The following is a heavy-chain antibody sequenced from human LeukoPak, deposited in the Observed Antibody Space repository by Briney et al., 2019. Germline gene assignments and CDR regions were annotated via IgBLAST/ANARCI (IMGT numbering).Heavy chain of an antibody. V-gene: IGHV3-23*01. CDR3: AKDIAYCGGDCYPTFDY. CDR2: ISGSGGST. J-gene: IGHJ4*02. CDR1: GFTFSSYA. Sequence: GGPLRLSCAASGFTFSSYAMSWVRQAPGKGLEWVSAISGSGGSTYYADSVKGRFTISRDNSKNTLYLQMNSLRAEDTAVYYCAKDIAYCGGDCYPTFDYWGQGTLVTVSS. D-gene: IGHD2-21*02.